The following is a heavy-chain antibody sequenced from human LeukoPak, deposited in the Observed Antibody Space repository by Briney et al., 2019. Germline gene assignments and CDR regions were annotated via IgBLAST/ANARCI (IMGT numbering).Heavy chain of an antibody. Sequence: GGSLRLSCAASGFTFNNYAMNWVRQAPGKGLQWVSAVSGDGQRTFYADSVKGRFTIFRDNSMNTLSLQMNSLRAEDTAVYFCAKRGVVIRVFLVGFHKEAYYFDSWGQGALVTVSS. CDR3: AKRGVVIRVFLVGFHKEAYYFDS. CDR2: VSGDGQRT. CDR1: GFTFNNYA. D-gene: IGHD3-10*01. J-gene: IGHJ4*02. V-gene: IGHV3-23*01.